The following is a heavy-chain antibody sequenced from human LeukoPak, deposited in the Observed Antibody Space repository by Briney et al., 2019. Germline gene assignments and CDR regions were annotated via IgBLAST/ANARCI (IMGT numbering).Heavy chain of an antibody. CDR2: IYHSGST. D-gene: IGHD2-2*01. CDR1: GYSISSGYY. Sequence: SETLSLTCAVSGYSISSGYYWGWIRQPPGKGLEWIGSIYHSGSTYYNPSLKSRVTISVDTSNNQFSLKLSSVTAADTAVYYCARHARHAPFDYWGQGTLVTVSS. V-gene: IGHV4-38-2*01. CDR3: ARHARHAPFDY. J-gene: IGHJ4*02.